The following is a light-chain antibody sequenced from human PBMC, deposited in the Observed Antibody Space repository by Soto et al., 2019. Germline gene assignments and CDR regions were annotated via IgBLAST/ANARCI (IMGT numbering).Light chain of an antibody. CDR1: QGISYH. J-gene: IGKJ1*01. V-gene: IGKV1-27*01. CDR2: GAS. Sequence: DIQMTQSTSSVSASVGYRVPIXYRASQGISYHVAWYQQKPGKVPKLLIYGASTLQSGVPSRFSGSGSGTDFTLTISSLQPEDFATYYCQKYNGAPRTFGQGTKVDI. CDR3: QKYNGAPRT.